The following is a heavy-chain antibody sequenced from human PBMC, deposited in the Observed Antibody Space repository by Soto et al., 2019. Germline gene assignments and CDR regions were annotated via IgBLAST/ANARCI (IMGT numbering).Heavy chain of an antibody. V-gene: IGHV4-4*07. CDR1: GGSISSYY. CDR3: ARVYSPYDYVWGSYRHPDNWFDP. D-gene: IGHD3-16*02. J-gene: IGHJ5*02. Sequence: PSETLSLTCTVSGGSISSYYWSWIRQPAGKGLEWIGRIYTSGSTNYNPSLKSRVTMSVDTSKNQFSLKLSSVTAADTAVYYCARVYSPYDYVWGSYRHPDNWFDPWGQGTLVTVSS. CDR2: IYTSGST.